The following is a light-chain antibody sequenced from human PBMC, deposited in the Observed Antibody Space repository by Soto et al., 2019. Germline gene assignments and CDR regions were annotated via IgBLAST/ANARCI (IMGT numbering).Light chain of an antibody. CDR2: DAS. Sequence: EIVLTQPPATLSLSPGERATLSCGASQRVSSSYLAWYQQKPGLAPRLLIYDASSRATGIPDRFSGSGSGTDFTLTISRLEPEDFAVYYCQQYGSSPWTFGQGTKVEIK. CDR3: QQYGSSPWT. CDR1: QRVSSSY. V-gene: IGKV3D-20*01. J-gene: IGKJ1*01.